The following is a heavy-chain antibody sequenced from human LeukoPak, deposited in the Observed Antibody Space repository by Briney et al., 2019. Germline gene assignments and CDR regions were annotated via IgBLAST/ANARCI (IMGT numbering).Heavy chain of an antibody. CDR2: ISGSGGST. Sequence: GGSLRLSCAASGFTFSSYAMSWVRQAPGKGLEWVSAISGSGGSTYYADSVKGRFTISRDNAKNTLYLQMNSLRAEDTAVYYCTLGGQLLRFYYFDYGGQGTVVTVS. J-gene: IGHJ4*02. CDR3: TLGGQLLRFYYFDY. V-gene: IGHV3-23*01. D-gene: IGHD2-2*01. CDR1: GFTFSSYA.